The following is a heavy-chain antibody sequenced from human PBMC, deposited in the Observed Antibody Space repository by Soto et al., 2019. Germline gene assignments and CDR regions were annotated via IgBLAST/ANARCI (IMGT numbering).Heavy chain of an antibody. Sequence: GASVKVSCKASGFTFTSSAVQWVRQARGQRLEWIGWIVVGSVNTNYAQKFQERVTITRDMSTSTAYMELSSLRSEDTAVYYCAADPSIEAGTYYFDYWGQGTLVT. CDR3: AADPSIEAGTYYFDY. D-gene: IGHD6-25*01. J-gene: IGHJ4*02. V-gene: IGHV1-58*01. CDR1: GFTFTSSA. CDR2: IVVGSVNT.